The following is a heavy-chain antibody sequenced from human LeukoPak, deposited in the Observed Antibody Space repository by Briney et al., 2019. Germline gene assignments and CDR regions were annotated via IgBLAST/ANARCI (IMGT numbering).Heavy chain of an antibody. J-gene: IGHJ5*02. CDR1: GYTLSGYY. V-gene: IGHV1-2*02. CDR3: ARVRGASNWFDP. CDR2: INPNSGGT. Sequence: ASVKVSCKASGYTLSGYYMHWVRQAPGQGLEWMGWINPNSGGTNYAQKFQGRVTMTRDTSISTAYMELSRLRSDDTAVYYCARVRGASNWFDPWGQGTLVTVSS. D-gene: IGHD1-26*01.